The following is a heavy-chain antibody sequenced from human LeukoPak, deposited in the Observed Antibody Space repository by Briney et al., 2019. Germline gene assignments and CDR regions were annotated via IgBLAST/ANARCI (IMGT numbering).Heavy chain of an antibody. Sequence: GGSLRLSCAASGFTFSSYWMSWVRQAPGKGLEWVANITQGGSEIYSVASVKRRFTISRNNDNNALHQQMNMRRAEDTAEYYCARDQFTLWFGESTPYFDYWGQGTLVTVSS. CDR1: GFTFSSYW. V-gene: IGHV3-7*01. CDR3: ARDQFTLWFGESTPYFDY. J-gene: IGHJ4*02. D-gene: IGHD3-10*01. CDR2: ITQGGSEI.